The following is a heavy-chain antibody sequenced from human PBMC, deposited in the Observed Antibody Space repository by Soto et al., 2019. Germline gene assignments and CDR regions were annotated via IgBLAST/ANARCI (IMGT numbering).Heavy chain of an antibody. CDR2: FNPILSMS. V-gene: IGHV1-69*04. J-gene: IGHJ4*02. CDR3: ATSYGSGYRAFDY. Sequence: QVQLVQSGAEVKRPGSSVKVSCKASGDTFSFYSINWLRQAPGLGLAWMGRFNPILSMSNYAQRFQGRVTMTADKSTSTAYMELSGLRSEDTAMYYCATSYGSGYRAFDYWGQGALVTVSS. D-gene: IGHD3-10*01. CDR1: GDTFSFYS.